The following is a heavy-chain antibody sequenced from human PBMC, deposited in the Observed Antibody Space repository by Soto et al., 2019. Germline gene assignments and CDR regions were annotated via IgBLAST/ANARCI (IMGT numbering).Heavy chain of an antibody. CDR3: ARRFSYYDSSGYFTAPHNWFDP. V-gene: IGHV5-51*01. CDR2: IYPGGSDT. J-gene: IGHJ5*02. CDR1: GYSFTSYW. Sequence: GESLKISCKGSGYSFTSYWIGWVRQMPEKGLEWMGIIYPGGSDTRYSPSFQGQVTISADKSISTAYLQWSSLKASDTAMYYCARRFSYYDSSGYFTAPHNWFDPWGQGTLVTVSS. D-gene: IGHD3-22*01.